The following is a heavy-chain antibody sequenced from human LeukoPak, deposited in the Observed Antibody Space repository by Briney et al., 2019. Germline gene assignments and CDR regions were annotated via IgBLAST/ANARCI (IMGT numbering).Heavy chain of an antibody. D-gene: IGHD2-15*01. Sequence: PGRSLRLSCAASGFTFSSYGMHWVRQAPGKGLEWVAVIWYDGSNKYYADSVKGRFTISRANSKTTLYLQMNSLRAEDTAVYYCARDSPYCSGGSCYPDYWGQGTLVTVSS. CDR3: ARDSPYCSGGSCYPDY. V-gene: IGHV3-33*01. J-gene: IGHJ4*02. CDR1: GFTFSSYG. CDR2: IWYDGSNK.